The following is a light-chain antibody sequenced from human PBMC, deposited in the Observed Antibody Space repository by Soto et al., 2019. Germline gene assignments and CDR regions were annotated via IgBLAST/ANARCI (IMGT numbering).Light chain of an antibody. CDR1: QSISGW. CDR2: DVS. V-gene: IGKV1-5*01. Sequence: DIQMTQSPSTLSASVGDRVTITCRASQSISGWLAWYQQKPGKAPKLLIYDVSSLESGVPSRFSGSGSGTEFTLTINNLQPDDFAIYYCRQYDSESTFGQGTQVEIK. CDR3: RQYDSEST. J-gene: IGKJ1*01.